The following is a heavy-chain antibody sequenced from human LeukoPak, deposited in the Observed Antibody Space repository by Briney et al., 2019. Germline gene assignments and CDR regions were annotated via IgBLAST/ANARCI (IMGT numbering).Heavy chain of an antibody. Sequence: PGGSLRLSCAASGFIFSSYSMNWVRQAPGKGLEWVSSVSSGSTYIYYADSVKGRFTISRDNAKNSLYLQMNSLRAEDTAVYYCARAYVLTGAFDAFDIWGQGTMVTVSS. CDR1: GFIFSSYS. CDR2: VSSGSTYI. CDR3: ARAYVLTGAFDAFDI. D-gene: IGHD1-26*01. V-gene: IGHV3-21*01. J-gene: IGHJ3*02.